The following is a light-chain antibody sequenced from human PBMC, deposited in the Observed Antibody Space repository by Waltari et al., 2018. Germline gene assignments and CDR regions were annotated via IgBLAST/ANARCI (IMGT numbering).Light chain of an antibody. J-gene: IGLJ2*01. CDR1: NLGEKN. Sequence: SYEVTQPPSVSVSPGQTASITCSGDNLGEKNPSWYQQRPGQSPLLFIYQDNKRPSGIPQGFSGFNSGNRVTLTISGAQAVDEADYYCQAWVSKTAVVFGGGPQLTVL. CDR3: QAWVSKTAVV. CDR2: QDN. V-gene: IGLV3-1*01.